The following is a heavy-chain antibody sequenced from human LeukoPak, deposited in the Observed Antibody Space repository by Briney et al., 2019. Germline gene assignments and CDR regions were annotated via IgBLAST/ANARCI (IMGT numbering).Heavy chain of an antibody. Sequence: ASVKVSCKASGYTFTSYAMNWVRQAPGQGLEWMGWINTNTGNPTYAQGFTGRFVFSLDTSVSTAYLQISSLKAEDTAVYYCARAGRGYTYGFVPSELDYYYYYMDVWGKGTTVTVSS. CDR1: GYTFTSYA. V-gene: IGHV7-4-1*02. CDR3: ARAGRGYTYGFVPSELDYYYYYMDV. D-gene: IGHD5-18*01. J-gene: IGHJ6*03. CDR2: INTNTGNP.